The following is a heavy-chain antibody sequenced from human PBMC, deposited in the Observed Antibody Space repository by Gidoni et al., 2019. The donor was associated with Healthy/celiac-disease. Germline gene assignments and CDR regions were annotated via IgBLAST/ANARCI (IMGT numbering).Heavy chain of an antibody. V-gene: IGHV3-23*01. CDR1: GFTFSSYA. D-gene: IGHD3-22*01. CDR3: AKDPTTMIVVVILGAFDI. Sequence: EVQLLESGGGLVQPGGSLRLSCAASGFTFSSYAMSWVRQAPGKGLGWVSAISGSGGRTYYADSVKGRFTISRDNSKNTLYLQMNSLRAEDTAVYYCAKDPTTMIVVVILGAFDIWGQGTMVTVSS. J-gene: IGHJ3*02. CDR2: ISGSGGRT.